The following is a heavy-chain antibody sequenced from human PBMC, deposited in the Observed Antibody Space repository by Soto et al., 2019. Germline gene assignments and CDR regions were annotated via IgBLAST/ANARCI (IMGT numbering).Heavy chain of an antibody. Sequence: EVQLVESGGGLVKPGGSLRLSCAASGFTFSSYSMNWVRQAPGKGLEWVSSISSSSSYIDYADSVKGRFTISRDNAKNSLYLQMNSLRAEDTAVYYCARGQLVTDETSNDYWGQGTLVTVSS. J-gene: IGHJ4*02. CDR2: ISSSSSYI. V-gene: IGHV3-21*01. CDR3: ARGQLVTDETSNDY. D-gene: IGHD2-2*01. CDR1: GFTFSSYS.